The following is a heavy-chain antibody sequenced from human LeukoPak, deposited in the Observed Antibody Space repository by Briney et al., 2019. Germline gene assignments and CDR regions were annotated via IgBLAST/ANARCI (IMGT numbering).Heavy chain of an antibody. V-gene: IGHV4-61*02. Sequence: KPSETLSLTCTASGDSISSGSYYWSWIRQPAGKGLEWIGRIYTSGSTNYNPSLKSRVTISVDTSKNQFSLKLSSVTAADTAVYYCATTPQRGYSCGWGTDAFDIWGQGTMVTVSS. CDR1: GDSISSGSYY. J-gene: IGHJ3*02. CDR3: ATTPQRGYSCGWGTDAFDI. D-gene: IGHD5-18*01. CDR2: IYTSGST.